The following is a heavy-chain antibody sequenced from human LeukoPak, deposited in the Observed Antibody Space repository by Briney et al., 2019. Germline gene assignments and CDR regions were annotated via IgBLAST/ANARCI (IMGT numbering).Heavy chain of an antibody. V-gene: IGHV4-59*08. CDR2: IYNSGST. CDR1: GDSVTSYY. D-gene: IGHD3-10*01. CDR3: ASSPRGTEYFHH. Sequence: SETLSLTCTVSGDSVTSYYWSWIRPPPGKGLGWIGYIYNSGSTNYTPSLKSRVTISVDTSKNQFSLKLSSVTAADTAVYHCASSPRGTEYFHHWGQGTLVTVSS. J-gene: IGHJ1*01.